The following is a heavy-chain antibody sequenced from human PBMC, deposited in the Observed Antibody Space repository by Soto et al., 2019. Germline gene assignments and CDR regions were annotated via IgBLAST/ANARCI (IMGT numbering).Heavy chain of an antibody. D-gene: IGHD6-19*01. CDR2: ISDSVHGA. V-gene: IGHV3-23*01. Sequence: GGSLRLSCEASGFTFSDHAMSWVRRAPGKGLEWVAAISDSVHGAVYADSVKGRFTISRDNSKNTLYLQMNSLRGEDTGVYYCARDPGRAWSARIFDFWGQGTVVTVSS. CDR3: ARDPGRAWSARIFDF. CDR1: GFTFSDHA. J-gene: IGHJ4*02.